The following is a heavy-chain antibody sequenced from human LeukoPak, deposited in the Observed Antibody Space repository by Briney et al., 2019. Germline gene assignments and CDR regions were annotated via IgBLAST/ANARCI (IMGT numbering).Heavy chain of an antibody. D-gene: IGHD5-12*01. CDR1: GYTFTSYG. Sequence: ASVKLSCTASGYTFTSYGISWVRQAPGQGLEWMGWISAYNGNTNYAQKLQGRVTMTTDTSTSTAYMELRSLRSDDTAVYYCAGGATSTDSDYWGQGTLVTVSS. V-gene: IGHV1-18*01. CDR2: ISAYNGNT. J-gene: IGHJ4*02. CDR3: AGGATSTDSDY.